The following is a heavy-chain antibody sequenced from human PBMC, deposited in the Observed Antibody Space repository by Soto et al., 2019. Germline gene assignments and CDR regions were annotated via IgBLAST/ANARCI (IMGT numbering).Heavy chain of an antibody. CDR1: GFTFSSYA. J-gene: IGHJ4*02. V-gene: IGHV3-23*01. Sequence: GGSLRLSCAASGFTFSSYAMSWVRQAPGKGLEWVSAISGSGGSTYYADSVKGRFTISRDNSKNTLYLQMNSLRAEDTAVYYCAKDEARRDTSWRWFGESYFDYWGQGTLVTVSS. D-gene: IGHD3-10*01. CDR3: AKDEARRDTSWRWFGESYFDY. CDR2: ISGSGGST.